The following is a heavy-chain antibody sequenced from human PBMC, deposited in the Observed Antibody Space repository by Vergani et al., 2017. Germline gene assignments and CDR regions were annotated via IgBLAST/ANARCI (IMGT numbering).Heavy chain of an antibody. Sequence: QVQLQESGPGLVKPSETLSLTFTVSGCSISRYSWSWIRQPAGKGLEWIGRIYTSGSTNYNPSLKSRVTISVDTSKNQFSLKLSSVTAADTAVYYCARGYDFWSGYYYYYMDVWGKGTTVTVSS. J-gene: IGHJ6*03. V-gene: IGHV4-4*07. CDR1: GCSISRYS. D-gene: IGHD3-3*01. CDR3: ARGYDFWSGYYYYYMDV. CDR2: IYTSGST.